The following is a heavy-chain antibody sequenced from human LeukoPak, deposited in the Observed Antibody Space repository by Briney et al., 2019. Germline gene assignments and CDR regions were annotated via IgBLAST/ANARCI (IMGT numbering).Heavy chain of an antibody. CDR2: ISYDGSNK. V-gene: IGHV3-30*04. CDR3: AREFGGCSGGSCYSVGQYYFDY. CDR1: GFTFSSYA. D-gene: IGHD2-15*01. Sequence: PGGTLRLSCAASGFTFSSYAMHWVRQAPGKGLEWVAVISYDGSNKYYADSVKGRFTISRDNSKNTLYLQMNSMRAEDTAVYYCAREFGGCSGGSCYSVGQYYFDYWGQGTLVTVSS. J-gene: IGHJ4*02.